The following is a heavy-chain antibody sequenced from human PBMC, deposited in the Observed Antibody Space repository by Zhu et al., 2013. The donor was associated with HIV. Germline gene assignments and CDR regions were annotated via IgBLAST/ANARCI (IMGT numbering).Heavy chain of an antibody. J-gene: IGHJ5*02. Sequence: QVQLVQSGAEVKKPGASVKVSCKTSGYTFTTYDINWVRQASGQGLEWMGWMNPNSGNTGYAQKFQGRVTMTRNTSISTAYMELSSLRSEDTAVYYCATMMWELASDNTNWFDPWGRGNPYGHRLL. CDR1: GYTFTTYD. CDR2: MNPNSGNT. CDR3: ATMMWELASDNTNWFDP. D-gene: IGHD1-26*01. V-gene: IGHV1-8*01.